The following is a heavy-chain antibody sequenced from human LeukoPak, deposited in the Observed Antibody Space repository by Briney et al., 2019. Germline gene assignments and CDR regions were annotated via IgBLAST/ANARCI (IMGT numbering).Heavy chain of an antibody. CDR1: GFTFSHRA. D-gene: IGHD6-19*01. Sequence: SGGSLRLSCAASGFTFSHRAMSWVRQAPGKGLEWVAHIWFDGVNKHYGDSVKGRFTISRDNSQNTLYLQMNSLRAEDTAVYYCARDVQWLIDYWGQGTLVTVSS. CDR3: ARDVQWLIDY. V-gene: IGHV3-33*08. CDR2: IWFDGVNK. J-gene: IGHJ4*02.